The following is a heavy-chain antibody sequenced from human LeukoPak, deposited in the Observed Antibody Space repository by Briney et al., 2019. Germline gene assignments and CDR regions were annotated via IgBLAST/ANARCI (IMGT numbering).Heavy chain of an antibody. V-gene: IGHV3-66*01. Sequence: GGSLRLSCAASGFSVSCNYMSWVRQAPGKGLECVSVIYSGGNTYYADSVKGRFTISRDKSKNTLYLQMNSLRAEDTAVYYCAREGDTAMVHFDYWGQGTLVTVSS. CDR1: GFSVSCNY. CDR2: IYSGGNT. D-gene: IGHD5-18*01. CDR3: AREGDTAMVHFDY. J-gene: IGHJ4*02.